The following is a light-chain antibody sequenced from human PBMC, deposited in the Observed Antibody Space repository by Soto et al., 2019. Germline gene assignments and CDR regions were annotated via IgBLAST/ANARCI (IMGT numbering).Light chain of an antibody. CDR2: EAS. J-gene: IGKJ1*01. Sequence: SPATPRAPVGDRATLTCRASQSVNNYLAWYQQKPGQAPRLLIYEASNRATGIPARFSGSGSGTEFTLTISSLQPEDFAVYYCQQYNNWPQTFGQGTKVDIK. CDR3: QQYNNWPQT. V-gene: IGKV3D-15*01. CDR1: QSVNNY.